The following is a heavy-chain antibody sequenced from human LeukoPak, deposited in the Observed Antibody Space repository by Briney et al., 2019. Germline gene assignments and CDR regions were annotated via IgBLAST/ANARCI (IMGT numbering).Heavy chain of an antibody. CDR3: AREVGSGWNYFDL. CDR1: GFSFSSFN. CDR2: ISSRQNDI. Sequence: GGSLRLSCAASGFSFSSFNKNWVRQTPGTGREWVSSISSRQNDIQYADSLEGRFTVSRDNAKNSLYLQMNSLRAEDTAVYFCAREVGSGWNYFDLWGQGTLVTVSS. D-gene: IGHD6-19*01. J-gene: IGHJ4*02. V-gene: IGHV3-21*01.